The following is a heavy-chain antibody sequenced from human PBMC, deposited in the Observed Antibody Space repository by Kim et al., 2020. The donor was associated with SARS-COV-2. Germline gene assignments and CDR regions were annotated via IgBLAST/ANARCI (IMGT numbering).Heavy chain of an antibody. D-gene: IGHD3-22*01. V-gene: IGHV1-69*04. J-gene: IGHJ5*02. CDR3: ARADSSGYLFDP. Sequence: NSPQTFQGRVTITADKSTSTAYMELSSLRSEDTAVYYCARADSSGYLFDPWGQGTLVTVSS.